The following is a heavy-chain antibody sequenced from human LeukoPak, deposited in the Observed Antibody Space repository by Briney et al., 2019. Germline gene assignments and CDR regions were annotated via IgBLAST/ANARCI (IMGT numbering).Heavy chain of an antibody. Sequence: GGSLRLSCAASGFTFSSYGMHWVRQAPGKGLEWVAVISYDGSNKYYADSVKGRFTISRDNSKNTLYLQMNSLRAEDTAVYYCARRPSGVPAAQGGNYYYGMDVWGQGTTVTVSS. CDR3: ARRPSGVPAAQGGNYYYGMDV. V-gene: IGHV3-30*03. D-gene: IGHD2-2*01. CDR1: GFTFSSYG. J-gene: IGHJ6*02. CDR2: ISYDGSNK.